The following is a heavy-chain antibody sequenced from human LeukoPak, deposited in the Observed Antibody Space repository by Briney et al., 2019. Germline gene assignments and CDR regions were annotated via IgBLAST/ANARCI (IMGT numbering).Heavy chain of an antibody. CDR3: ASTPETYYDRLFDY. CDR1: GYSISSGYY. D-gene: IGHD3-22*01. Sequence: SETLSLTCTVSGYSISSGYYWSWIRQPPGKGLEWIGEINHSGSTNYNPSLKSRVTISVDTSKNQFSLKLSSVTAADTAVYYCASTPETYYDRLFDYWGQGTLVTVSS. CDR2: INHSGST. J-gene: IGHJ4*02. V-gene: IGHV4-38-2*02.